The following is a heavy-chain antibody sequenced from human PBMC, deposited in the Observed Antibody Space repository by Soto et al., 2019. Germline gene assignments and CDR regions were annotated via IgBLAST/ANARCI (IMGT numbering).Heavy chain of an antibody. J-gene: IGHJ4*02. CDR1: GFTFSSYA. Sequence: EVPLLESGGGLVQPGGSLRLSCAASGFTFSSYAMSWVRQAPGKGLEWVSAISGSGGSTYYADSVKGRFTISRDNSKNTLYLQMNSLRAEDTAVYYCAKGRGYGDYLPDWGQGTLVTVSS. CDR2: ISGSGGST. CDR3: AKGRGYGDYLPD. V-gene: IGHV3-23*01. D-gene: IGHD4-17*01.